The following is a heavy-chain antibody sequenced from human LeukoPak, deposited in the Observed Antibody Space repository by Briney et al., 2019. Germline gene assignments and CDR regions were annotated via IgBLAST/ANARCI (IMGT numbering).Heavy chain of an antibody. V-gene: IGHV3-23*01. CDR2: ISGSGGST. D-gene: IGHD3-9*01. J-gene: IGHJ4*02. CDR1: GFTFSSHA. CDR3: ARVCYDILTGYYN. Sequence: GGSLRLSCAASGFTFSSHAMSWVRQAPGKGLEWVSGISGSGGSTYYADSVKGRFTVSRDNSKNMLYLQMNSLRAEDTAVYYCARVCYDILTGYYNWGQGTLVFVSS.